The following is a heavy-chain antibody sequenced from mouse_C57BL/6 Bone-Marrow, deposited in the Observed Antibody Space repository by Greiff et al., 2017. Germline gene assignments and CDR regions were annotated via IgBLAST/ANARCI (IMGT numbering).Heavy chain of an antibody. J-gene: IGHJ4*01. CDR2: IHPSDSDT. Sequence: QVQLQQPGAELVKPGASVKVSCKASGYTFTSYWMHWVKQRPGQGLEWIGRIHPSDSDTNYNQKFKGKDTLTVDKSSSTAYMQLSSLTSEDSAGYYCAIKDSTDYAMDYWGQGTSVTVSS. CDR3: AIKDSTDYAMDY. V-gene: IGHV1-74*01. CDR1: GYTFTSYW.